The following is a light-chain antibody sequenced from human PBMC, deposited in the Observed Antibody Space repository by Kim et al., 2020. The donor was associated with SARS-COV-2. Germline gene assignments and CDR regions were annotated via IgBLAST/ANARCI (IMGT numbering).Light chain of an antibody. CDR1: VLAKQY. J-gene: IGLJ3*02. CDR2: KDS. V-gene: IGLV3-27*01. Sequence: SYELTQPSSLSVSPGQTARITCSGDVLAKQYARWFQQKPGQAPVLVIYKDSELPSGIPERFSGSSSGTTVTLTISGAQVEDEADYSCYSAADNNLVFGGGTQLTVL. CDR3: YSAADNNLV.